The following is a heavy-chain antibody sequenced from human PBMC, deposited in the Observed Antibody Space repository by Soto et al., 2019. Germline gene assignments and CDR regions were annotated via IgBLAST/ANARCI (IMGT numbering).Heavy chain of an antibody. D-gene: IGHD6-19*01. CDR3: AKDFGIAVAGTMDYFDY. CDR2: ISGSGGST. Sequence: GGSLRLSCAASGFTFSSYAMSWVRQAPGKGLEWVSAISGSGGSTYYADSVKGRFTISRDNSKNTLYLQMNSLRAEDTAVYYCAKDFGIAVAGTMDYFDYWGQGTLVTVSS. V-gene: IGHV3-23*01. CDR1: GFTFSSYA. J-gene: IGHJ4*02.